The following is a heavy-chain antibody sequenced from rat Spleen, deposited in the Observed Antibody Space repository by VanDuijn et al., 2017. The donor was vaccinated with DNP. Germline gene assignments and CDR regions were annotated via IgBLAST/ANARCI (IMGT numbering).Heavy chain of an antibody. V-gene: IGHV3-1*01. Sequence: EVQLQESGPGLVKPSQSLSLTCSVTGYSITSNFWGWIRKFPGSKMEWIGLINYSGITTYNPSLKSRISITRDTSKNQFFLQLRSVTTEDTATYYCTRLNLLLQWYYALDAWGQGTSVTVSS. J-gene: IGHJ4*01. D-gene: IGHD1-1*01. CDR1: GYSITSNF. CDR2: INYSGIT. CDR3: TRLNLLLQWYYALDA.